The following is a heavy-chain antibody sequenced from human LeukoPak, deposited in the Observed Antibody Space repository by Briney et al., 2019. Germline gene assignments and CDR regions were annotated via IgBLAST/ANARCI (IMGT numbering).Heavy chain of an antibody. CDR1: GFTFSSYA. CDR2: ISGSGGST. Sequence: PGGSLRLSCAASGFTFSSYAMSWVRQAPGKGLEWVSAISGSGGSTYYADSVKGRFTISRDKSKNTLYLQMNSLRAEDTAVYYCAKGGPTYDFWSGYYTGQRFGYWGQGTLVTVSS. J-gene: IGHJ4*02. CDR3: AKGGPTYDFWSGYYTGQRFGY. D-gene: IGHD3-3*01. V-gene: IGHV3-23*01.